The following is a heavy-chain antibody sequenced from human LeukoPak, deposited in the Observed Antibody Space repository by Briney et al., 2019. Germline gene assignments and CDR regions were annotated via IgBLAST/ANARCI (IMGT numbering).Heavy chain of an antibody. Sequence: SETLSLTCTVSGGSTRTYCWREIRQSPVKGLEWIGCFFYNGTTTYNPSLKSRITVSLDTSRNPFPIKLSSVTAADTAVYFCARHHTGRTAMAFWGERTAVAVSS. CDR3: ARHHTGRTAMAF. V-gene: IGHV4-59*08. CDR1: GGSTRTYC. J-gene: IGHJ6*01. D-gene: IGHD1-14*01. CDR2: FFYNGTT.